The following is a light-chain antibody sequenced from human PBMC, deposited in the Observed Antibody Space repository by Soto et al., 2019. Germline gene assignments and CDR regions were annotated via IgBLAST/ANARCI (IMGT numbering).Light chain of an antibody. J-gene: IGKJ5*01. V-gene: IGKV1-39*01. Sequence: DIQMTQSPSTLSASVGDRVTITCRASQSISSWLAWYQQKPGKAPKLLIYAASSLQSGVPSRFSGSGSGTDFTLTISSLQPEDFATYYCQQSYSTPPITFGQGTRLEN. CDR3: QQSYSTPPIT. CDR1: QSISSW. CDR2: AAS.